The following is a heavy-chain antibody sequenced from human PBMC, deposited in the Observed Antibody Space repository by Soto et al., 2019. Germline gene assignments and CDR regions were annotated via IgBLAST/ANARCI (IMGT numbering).Heavy chain of an antibody. CDR1: GGSISSSGSY. CDR3: ASPRQGNYDFLSGYYALDY. V-gene: IGHV4-39*01. Sequence: SETLSLTCTVPGGSISSSGSYWGWVRQPPGKGLEWIVSFYYTGGTYSTYYNPSLKSRVTISVDTPKRQFSLILRSVTAADTAVYYCASPRQGNYDFLSGYYALDYWSQGTLITVSS. D-gene: IGHD3-3*01. J-gene: IGHJ4*02. CDR2: FYYTGGT.